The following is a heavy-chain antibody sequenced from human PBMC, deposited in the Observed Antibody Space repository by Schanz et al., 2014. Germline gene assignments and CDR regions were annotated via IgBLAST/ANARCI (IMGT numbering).Heavy chain of an antibody. CDR2: VFPNGIT. V-gene: IGHV4-61*02. Sequence: QVQLQESGPGLVKPSQTLSLTCTVSGGSIRSGTYYWSWIRQPAGKALEWVGRVFPNGITNYNPSLKSRVPKSLDTSKNQFSLTLTAQTAADTAVYYCAGDTKWRRDLWGRGTLVTVSS. D-gene: IGHD5-12*01. CDR1: GGSIRSGTYY. CDR3: AGDTKWRRDL. J-gene: IGHJ2*01.